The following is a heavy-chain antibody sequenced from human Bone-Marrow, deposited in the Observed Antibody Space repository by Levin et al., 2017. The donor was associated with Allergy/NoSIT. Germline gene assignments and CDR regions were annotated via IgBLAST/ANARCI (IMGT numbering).Heavy chain of an antibody. CDR2: ISYDGSDK. CDR3: AKDTKICSSSNCYAGYYYFYGMDV. Sequence: GGSLRLSCAASGFPFSSYGMHWVRQAPGKGLEWVAVISYDGSDKYSPPPPPPPLPISRDNSKSTLFLQMSSLRGDDTAVYYCAKDTKICSSSNCYAGYYYFYGMDVWGQGTTVTVSS. CDR1: GFPFSSYG. J-gene: IGHJ6*02. D-gene: IGHD2-2*01. V-gene: IGHV3-30*18.